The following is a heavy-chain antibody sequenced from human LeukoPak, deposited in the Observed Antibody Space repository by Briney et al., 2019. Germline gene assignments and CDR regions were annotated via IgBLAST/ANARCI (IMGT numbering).Heavy chain of an antibody. Sequence: ASVKVSCKASGYTFTSYYMHWVRQAPGQGLEWMGIINPSGGSTSYAQKFQGRVTMTRSTSISTAYMELNSLRSEDTAVYYCATTVRRTSPFDYWGQGTLVTVSS. CDR3: ATTVRRTSPFDY. D-gene: IGHD4-17*01. V-gene: IGHV1-46*01. CDR2: INPSGGST. CDR1: GYTFTSYY. J-gene: IGHJ4*02.